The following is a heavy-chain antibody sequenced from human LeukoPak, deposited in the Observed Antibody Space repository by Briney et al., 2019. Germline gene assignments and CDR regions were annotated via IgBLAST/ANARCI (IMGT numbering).Heavy chain of an antibody. V-gene: IGHV4-39*01. CDR3: ARAGLETYYGKSYFDY. Sequence: SETLSLTCTVSGGSISSSSYYWIWIRQPPGKGLEWIGSVYYSGSTYYNPSLKSRVTISVDTSKNQFSLKLSSVTAADTAVYYYARAGLETYYGKSYFDYWGQGTLVTVSS. J-gene: IGHJ4*02. CDR2: VYYSGST. D-gene: IGHD3-10*01. CDR1: GGSISSSSYY.